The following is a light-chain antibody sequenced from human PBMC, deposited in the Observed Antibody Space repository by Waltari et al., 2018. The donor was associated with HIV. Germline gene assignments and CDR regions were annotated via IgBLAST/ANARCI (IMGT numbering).Light chain of an antibody. CDR3: QVWDSRRDWV. Sequence: SNVLTQPPSVSVAPGQTARITWGGNTIGSKSVHWYQQKPGQAPVVVVFDDSDRPSGIPERFSGSNSANTATRTSSTVEAGDEADYYCQVWDSRRDWVFGGGTKLTVL. J-gene: IGLJ3*02. CDR2: DDS. V-gene: IGLV3-21*02. CDR1: TIGSKS.